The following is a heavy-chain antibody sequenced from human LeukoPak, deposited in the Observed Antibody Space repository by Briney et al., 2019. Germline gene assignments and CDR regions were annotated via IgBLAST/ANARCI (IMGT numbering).Heavy chain of an antibody. J-gene: IGHJ4*02. CDR3: AREASKGLGGRGPFDY. Sequence: SETLSLTCTVSGGSISSGTYYWSWIRQPTGKGLEWIGRIYTSGSTNYNPSLESRVTISVDTSKNQLSLNLSSVTAADTAVYYCAREASKGLGGRGPFDYWGQGTLVTVSS. CDR1: GGSISSGTYY. V-gene: IGHV4-61*02. D-gene: IGHD1-26*01. CDR2: IYTSGST.